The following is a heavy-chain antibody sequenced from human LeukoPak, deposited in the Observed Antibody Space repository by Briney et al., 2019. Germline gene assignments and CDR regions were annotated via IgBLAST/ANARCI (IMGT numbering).Heavy chain of an antibody. CDR2: IYYSGST. CDR3: ARQSPLNGDPDAFDI. Sequence: SETLSLTCTVSGGSISSGGYYWSWIRQHPGKGLEWIGYIYYSGSTYYNPSLKSRVTISVDTSKNQFSLKLSSVTAADTAVYYCARQSPLNGDPDAFDIWGQGTMVTVSS. CDR1: GGSISSGGYY. D-gene: IGHD4-17*01. V-gene: IGHV4-39*01. J-gene: IGHJ3*02.